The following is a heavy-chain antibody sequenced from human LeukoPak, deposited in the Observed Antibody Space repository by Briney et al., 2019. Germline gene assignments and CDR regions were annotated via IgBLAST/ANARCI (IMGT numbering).Heavy chain of an antibody. J-gene: IGHJ4*02. CDR2: IKQDGSEK. Sequence: GGSLRVSCAASGFTFRSYWMSWVRQAPGKGLEWVANIKQDGSEKYYVDSVKGRFTISRDNTKNSLYLQMNSLRAEDTAVYYCARYGRSYGSGSYYEYWGQGTLVTVSS. D-gene: IGHD3-10*01. CDR1: GFTFRSYW. CDR3: ARYGRSYGSGSYYEY. V-gene: IGHV3-7*01.